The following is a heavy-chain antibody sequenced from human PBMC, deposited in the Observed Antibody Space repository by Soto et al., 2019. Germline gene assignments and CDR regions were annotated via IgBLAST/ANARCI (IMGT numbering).Heavy chain of an antibody. CDR1: GASISSGDYY. Sequence: SETLSLTCTVSGASISSGDYYWTWIRQPPGKGLEWIGYIYYSGTTYYNPSLKSRVSISLDTSNNRFSLKLTSVTAADTGVYYCALRFGTAWGQGTTVTVSS. D-gene: IGHD5-12*01. J-gene: IGHJ6*02. CDR3: ALRFGTA. CDR2: IYYSGTT. V-gene: IGHV4-30-4*01.